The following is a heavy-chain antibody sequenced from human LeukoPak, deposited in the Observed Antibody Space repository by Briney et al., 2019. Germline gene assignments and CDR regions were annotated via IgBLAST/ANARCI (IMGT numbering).Heavy chain of an antibody. CDR3: AKDYYYDPVDAFDV. Sequence: GGSLRLSCAASGFTFSTYAMSWVRQAPGKGLEWVSRISASYGSTYYADSVKGRFTISRDNSKNTLYLQMNSLRAEDTAVYYCAKDYYYDPVDAFDVWGQGTMVSVSS. CDR2: ISASYGST. J-gene: IGHJ3*01. D-gene: IGHD3-22*01. CDR1: GFTFSTYA. V-gene: IGHV3-23*01.